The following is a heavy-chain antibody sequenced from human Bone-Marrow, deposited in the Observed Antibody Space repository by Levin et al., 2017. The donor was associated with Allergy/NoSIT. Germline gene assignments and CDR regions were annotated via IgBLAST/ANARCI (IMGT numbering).Heavy chain of an antibody. CDR3: AKDMGGGIDY. CDR2: ISDDGSNG. D-gene: IGHD2-15*01. Sequence: GGSLRLSCAASGFTFSNYGMYWVRQAPGKGLEWVAIISDDGSNGFYADSVKGRFTISRDNSKNTLYLQMNSLRPEDTAVYYCAKDMGGGIDYWGQGTLVTVSS. CDR1: GFTFSNYG. J-gene: IGHJ4*02. V-gene: IGHV3-30*18.